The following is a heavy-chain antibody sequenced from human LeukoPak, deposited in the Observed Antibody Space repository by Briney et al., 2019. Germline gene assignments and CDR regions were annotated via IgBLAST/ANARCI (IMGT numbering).Heavy chain of an antibody. Sequence: GGTLRLSCAASGFSFSSYGMSWVRQAPGKGLEWVSAISGSGGSTYYADSVKGRFTISRDNSKNTLYLQMNSLRAEDTAVYYCAKGLLWFGVYYMDVWGKGTTVTISS. D-gene: IGHD3-10*01. CDR3: AKGLLWFGVYYMDV. V-gene: IGHV3-23*01. CDR1: GFSFSSYG. J-gene: IGHJ6*03. CDR2: ISGSGGST.